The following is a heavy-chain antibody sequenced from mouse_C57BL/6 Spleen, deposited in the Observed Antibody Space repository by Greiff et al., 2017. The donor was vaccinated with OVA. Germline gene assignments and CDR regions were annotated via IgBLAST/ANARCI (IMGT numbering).Heavy chain of an antibody. CDR3: ARPGWDGYFDY. J-gene: IGHJ2*01. Sequence: EVKVVESGGGLVKPGGSLKLSCAASGFTFSDYGMHWVRQAPEKGLEWVAYISSGSSTIYYADTVKGRFTISRDNAKNTLFLQMTSLRSEDTAMYYCARPGWDGYFDYWGQGTTLTVSS. D-gene: IGHD4-1*01. CDR1: GFTFSDYG. CDR2: ISSGSSTI. V-gene: IGHV5-17*01.